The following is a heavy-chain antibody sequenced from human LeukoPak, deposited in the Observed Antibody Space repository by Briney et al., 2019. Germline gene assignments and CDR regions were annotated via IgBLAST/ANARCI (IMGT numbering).Heavy chain of an antibody. CDR2: IKQDGSDK. CDR1: GFTLSSYW. V-gene: IGHV3-7*01. J-gene: IGHJ5*02. CDR3: ARYATSSGSRWLEP. Sequence: GGSLRLSCAASGFTLSSYWMSWVRQAPGKGLEWVAHIKQDGSDKYYVDSVKGRFTMSRDNAKNSLYLQMNSLRAEDTAVYYCARYATSSGSRWLEPWGQGTLVTVSS. D-gene: IGHD6-19*01.